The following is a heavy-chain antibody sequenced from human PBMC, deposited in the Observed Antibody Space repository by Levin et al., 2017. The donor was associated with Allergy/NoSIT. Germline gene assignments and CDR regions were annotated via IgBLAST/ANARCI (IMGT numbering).Heavy chain of an antibody. J-gene: IGHJ5*02. CDR2: IFWDDTQ. Sequence: QTLSLTCTFSGFSLRTSGVGVGWIRQPPGKALEWLALIFWDDTQRYSPSLKSRLTIRKDTSTKQVILRMTNLDPVDTATYYCAQTNYGMGNWFDPWGQGTLVTVSS. CDR1: GFSLRTSGVG. V-gene: IGHV2-5*02. D-gene: IGHD3-9*01. CDR3: AQTNYGMGNWFDP.